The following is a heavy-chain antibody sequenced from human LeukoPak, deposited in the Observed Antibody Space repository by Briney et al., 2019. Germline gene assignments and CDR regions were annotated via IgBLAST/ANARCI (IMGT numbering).Heavy chain of an antibody. Sequence: GESLKISCKGSGYSFTSYWIGWVRQMPGKGLEWVGVIYPRDSDTRYSPSFQGQVTISADKSINTAYLQWSSLKASDTAIYYCARTQDRIAARSWGQGTLVTVSS. CDR3: ARTQDRIAARS. CDR2: IYPRDSDT. D-gene: IGHD6-13*01. V-gene: IGHV5-51*01. CDR1: GYSFTSYW. J-gene: IGHJ4*02.